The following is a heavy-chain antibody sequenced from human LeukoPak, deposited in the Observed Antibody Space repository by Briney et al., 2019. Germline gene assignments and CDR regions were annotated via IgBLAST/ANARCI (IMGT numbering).Heavy chain of an antibody. CDR3: ARDFPYYDASGTSYYYYGMDV. J-gene: IGHJ6*02. D-gene: IGHD3-16*01. CDR2: ISFDGPNK. CDR1: GFTFSSYA. Sequence: GGSLRLSCAASGFTFSSYAMHWVRQAPGKGLEWVAVISFDGPNKYYADSVKGRFTISRDKSKNTLYLQMNSLRAEDTAVYYCARDFPYYDASGTSYYYYGMDVWGQGTTVAVSS. V-gene: IGHV3-30-3*01.